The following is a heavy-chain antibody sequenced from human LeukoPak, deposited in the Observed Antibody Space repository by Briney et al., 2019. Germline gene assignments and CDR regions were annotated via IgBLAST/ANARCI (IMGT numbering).Heavy chain of an antibody. CDR2: ISVYNGNT. D-gene: IGHD3-22*01. V-gene: IGHV1-18*01. CDR1: GYTFTSYG. J-gene: IGHJ3*02. CDR3: ARDPWAYYYDSSGYPLGAFDI. Sequence: ASVKVSCKASGYTFTSYGLSWVRQAPGQGLEWMGWISVYNGNTNCAQKLQGRVTMTTDTSTSTAYMELRSLRSDDTAVYYCARDPWAYYYDSSGYPLGAFDIWGQGTMVTVSS.